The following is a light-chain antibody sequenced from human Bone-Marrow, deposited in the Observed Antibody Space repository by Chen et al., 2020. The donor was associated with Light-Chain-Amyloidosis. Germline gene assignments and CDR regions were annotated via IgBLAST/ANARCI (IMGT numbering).Light chain of an antibody. Sequence: DIQMTQSPSSLSASVGDRVIISCQASQDIITSLNWFQLKPGKAPKLLISDASNLQTGVPSRFTGSGSGTHFTLAISSLHPGDIATYYCHQYENLPFTFGPGTKVEMK. V-gene: IGKV1-33*01. CDR1: QDIITS. CDR2: DAS. J-gene: IGKJ3*01. CDR3: HQYENLPFT.